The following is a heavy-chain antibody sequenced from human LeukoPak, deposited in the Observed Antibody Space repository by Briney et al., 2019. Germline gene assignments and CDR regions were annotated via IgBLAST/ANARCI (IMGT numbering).Heavy chain of an antibody. CDR2: ISYNGSKK. CDR1: GITPSNYG. J-gene: IGHJ6*02. Sequence: GGSLRLSCAVSGITPSNYGMSWVRQAPGKGLEWVAVISYNGSKKYYADSVKGRFSISRDNSKNTLYLQMNSLRAEDTAVYYCAKDTSAVDYYYYGMDVWGQGTTVTVSS. CDR3: AKDTSAVDYYYYGMDV. V-gene: IGHV3-30*18.